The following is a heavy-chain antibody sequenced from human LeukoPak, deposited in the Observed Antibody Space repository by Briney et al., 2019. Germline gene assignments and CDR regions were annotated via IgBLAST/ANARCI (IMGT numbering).Heavy chain of an antibody. CDR1: GFTFSSYS. J-gene: IGHJ5*02. Sequence: GGSLRLSCAASGFTFSSYSMNWVRQAPGKGLEWVSSISSSSSYIYYADSVKGRFTTSRDNAKNSLYLQMNSLRAEDTAVYYCARTAAAGTGWFDPWGQGTLVTVSS. V-gene: IGHV3-21*01. CDR2: ISSSSSYI. CDR3: ARTAAAGTGWFDP. D-gene: IGHD6-13*01.